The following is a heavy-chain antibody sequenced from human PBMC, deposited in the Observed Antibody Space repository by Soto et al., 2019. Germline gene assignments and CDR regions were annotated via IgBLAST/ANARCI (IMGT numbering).Heavy chain of an antibody. J-gene: IGHJ3*02. D-gene: IGHD4-17*01. V-gene: IGHV1-18*01. CDR3: ARDRMTTVTTIDAFDI. CDR2: ISAYNGNT. Sequence: ASVKVSCKASGYTFTSYGISWVRQAPGQGLEWMGWISAYNGNTNYAQKLQGRVTMTTDTSTSTAYMELRSLRSDDTAVYYCARDRMTTVTTIDAFDIWGQGTMVTVSS. CDR1: GYTFTSYG.